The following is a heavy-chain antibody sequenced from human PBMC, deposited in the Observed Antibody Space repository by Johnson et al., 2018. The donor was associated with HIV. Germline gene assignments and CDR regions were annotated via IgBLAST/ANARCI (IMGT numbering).Heavy chain of an antibody. CDR1: GFTFDDYA. CDR3: ARVWGTYYNFWSGTLPFYAFDI. CDR2: ISGSGGST. J-gene: IGHJ3*02. D-gene: IGHD3-3*01. Sequence: VQLVESVGGVVQPGRSLRLSCAASGFTFDDYAMHWVRQAPGKGLEWVSGISGSGGSTYYADSVKGRFTISRDNSKNTLYLQMNSLRAEDTAVYYCARVWGTYYNFWSGTLPFYAFDIWGQGTMVTVSS. V-gene: IGHV3-23*04.